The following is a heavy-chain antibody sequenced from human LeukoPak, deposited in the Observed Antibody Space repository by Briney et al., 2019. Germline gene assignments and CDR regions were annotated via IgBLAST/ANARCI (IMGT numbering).Heavy chain of an antibody. CDR3: AKDLNYYDSSADY. J-gene: IGHJ4*02. CDR2: IQYGGSKE. CDR1: GFTFSSYG. D-gene: IGHD3-22*01. V-gene: IGHV3-30*02. Sequence: GGSLRLSCAASGFTFSSYGMHWVRQAPGKGLEWVALIQYGGSKEYYADSVKGRFTISRDNSKNALYLQMNSLRAEDTAVYYCAKDLNYYDSSADYWGQGTLVTVSS.